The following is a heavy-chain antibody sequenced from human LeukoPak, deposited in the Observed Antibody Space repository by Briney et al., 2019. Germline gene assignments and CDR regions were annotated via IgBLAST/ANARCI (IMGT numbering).Heavy chain of an antibody. CDR2: INHSGST. D-gene: IGHD3-10*01. Sequence: SETLSLTCAVYGGSFSGYYWSWIRQPPGKGLEWIGEINHSGSTNYNPSLKSRVTISVDTSKNQFSLKLSSVTAADTAVYYCASRKALSITMVKHLYYYYGMDVWGQGTTVTVSS. CDR3: ASRKALSITMVKHLYYYYGMDV. CDR1: GGSFSGYY. J-gene: IGHJ6*02. V-gene: IGHV4-34*01.